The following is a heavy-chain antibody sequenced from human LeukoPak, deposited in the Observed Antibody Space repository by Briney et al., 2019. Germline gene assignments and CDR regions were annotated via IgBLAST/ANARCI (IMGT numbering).Heavy chain of an antibody. Sequence: GGSLRLSCAASGFTFSIYSMNWVRQAPGKGLESVSSISSSSSYIYYADSVKGRFTISRDNAKNSLYLQMNSLRAEDTAVYYCARDLKDIVVVPAAIWGQGTLVTVSS. J-gene: IGHJ4*02. CDR1: GFTFSIYS. D-gene: IGHD2-2*01. CDR2: ISSSSSYI. CDR3: ARDLKDIVVVPAAI. V-gene: IGHV3-21*01.